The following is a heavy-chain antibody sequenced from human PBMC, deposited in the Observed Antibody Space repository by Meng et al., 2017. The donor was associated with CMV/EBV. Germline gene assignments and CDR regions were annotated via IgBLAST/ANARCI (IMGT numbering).Heavy chain of an antibody. J-gene: IGHJ5*02. V-gene: IGHV4-59*01. D-gene: IGHD3-3*01. Sequence: GSLRLSCAASGFTFSSYAMHWIRQPPGKGLEWIGYIYYNGNTNYNPSLKSRVTISVDTSKNQFSLKMSYVTAADTAVYYCARGGTDYWSGYVWFDPWGQGTLVTVSS. CDR2: IYYNGNT. CDR1: GFTFSSYA. CDR3: ARGGTDYWSGYVWFDP.